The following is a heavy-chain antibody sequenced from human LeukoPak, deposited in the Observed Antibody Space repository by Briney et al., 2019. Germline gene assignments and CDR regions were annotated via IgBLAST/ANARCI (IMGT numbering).Heavy chain of an antibody. Sequence: GGSLRLSCAASGFTFDDYAMHWVRQAPGKGLEWVSGISWNSGSIGYADSVKGRFTISRDNAKNSLYLQMNSLRAEDTASYYCAKDIGAAAGTFYGIDVWGQGTTVTVSS. J-gene: IGHJ6*02. CDR1: GFTFDDYA. D-gene: IGHD6-13*01. CDR2: ISWNSGSI. CDR3: AKDIGAAAGTFYGIDV. V-gene: IGHV3-9*01.